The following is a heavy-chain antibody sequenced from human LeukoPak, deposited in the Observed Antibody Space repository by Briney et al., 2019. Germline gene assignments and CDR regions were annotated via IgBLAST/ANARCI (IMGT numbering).Heavy chain of an antibody. CDR1: GDSISSNNW. Sequence: PSETLSLTCAVSGDSISSNNWWSWVRQTSGKGLEWIGEIYHSGRTTNYNPSLKSRVTMSVDKSKNQFSLKLTSVTASDTAVYYCARVFGGYDGALAYWGQGTLVTVSS. D-gene: IGHD5-12*01. V-gene: IGHV4-4*02. J-gene: IGHJ4*02. CDR2: IYHSGRTT. CDR3: ARVFGGYDGALAY.